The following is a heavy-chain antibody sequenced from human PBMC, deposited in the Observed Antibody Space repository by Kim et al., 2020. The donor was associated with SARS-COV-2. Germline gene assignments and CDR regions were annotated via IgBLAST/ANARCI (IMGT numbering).Heavy chain of an antibody. Sequence: SETLSLTCTVSGGSVSSGSYSWSRIRPPTGQELEGIGYINYSGNTNYNPSLKSRVTMSVDTYKNQFYLKLRSVTAADTAVYYCARAPNDFWSGYPYYFDYWGQGTLVTVSS. CDR1: GGSVSSGSYS. D-gene: IGHD3-3*01. CDR3: ARAPNDFWSGYPYYFDY. CDR2: INYSGNT. V-gene: IGHV4-61*01. J-gene: IGHJ4*02.